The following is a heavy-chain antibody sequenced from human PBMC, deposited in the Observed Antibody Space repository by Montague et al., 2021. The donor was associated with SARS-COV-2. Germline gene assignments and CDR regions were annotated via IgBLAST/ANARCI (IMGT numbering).Heavy chain of an antibody. CDR2: ISYDGSNK. D-gene: IGHD3-9*01. Sequence: SLRLSCAASGFTFSSYGVHWVRQAPGKGLEWVAVISYDGSNKYYADSVKGRFTISRDNSKNTLYLQMNSLRAEDTAVYYCAKDQKIDYDILTGYVPGGNYYYYGMDVWGQGTTVTVSS. CDR1: GFTFSSYG. CDR3: AKDQKIDYDILTGYVPGGNYYYYGMDV. J-gene: IGHJ6*02. V-gene: IGHV3-30*18.